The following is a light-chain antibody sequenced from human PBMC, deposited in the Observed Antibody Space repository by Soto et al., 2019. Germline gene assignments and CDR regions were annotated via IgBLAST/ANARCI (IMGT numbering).Light chain of an antibody. CDR1: QSVSSN. CDR2: GAS. Sequence: EIVMTQSPATLSASPGERTTLSCRASQSVSSNLAWYQQKPGQAPRLLIYGASTRATGIPPRFSGSGSGTGSTPTTSSLLSIDFVVYYCQQYNNCPPWTFGGGTKVEVK. V-gene: IGKV3-15*01. CDR3: QQYNNCPPWT. J-gene: IGKJ1*01.